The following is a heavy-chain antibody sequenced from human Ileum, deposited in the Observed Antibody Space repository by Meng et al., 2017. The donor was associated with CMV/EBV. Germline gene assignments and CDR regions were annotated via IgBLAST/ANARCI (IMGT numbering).Heavy chain of an antibody. D-gene: IGHD2-21*01. CDR3: ARAYCGCDCPSGGF. Sequence: ASVQVSCKASGYTFTGFYMHWVRQAPGQGLEWMGWINPKSGGANYAQNFQVRVSMTSDTSSNTVYMELSSLTYDDTAVYYCARAYCGCDCPSGGFWGHGTLVTVSS. CDR1: GYTFTGFY. V-gene: IGHV1-2*02. CDR2: INPKSGGA. J-gene: IGHJ4*01.